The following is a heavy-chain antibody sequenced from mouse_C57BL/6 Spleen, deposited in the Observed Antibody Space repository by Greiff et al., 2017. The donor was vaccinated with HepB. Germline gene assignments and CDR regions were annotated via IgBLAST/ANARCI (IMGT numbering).Heavy chain of an antibody. CDR3: ARPYYYGSSVFAY. V-gene: IGHV1-42*01. D-gene: IGHD1-1*01. J-gene: IGHJ3*01. CDR2: INPSTGGT. CDR1: GYSFTGYY. Sequence: VQLQQSGPELVKPGASVKISCKASGYSFTGYYMNWVKQSPEKSLEWIGEINPSTGGTTYNQKFKAKATLTVDKSSSTAYMQLKSLTSEDSAVYYCARPYYYGSSVFAYWGQGTLVTVSA.